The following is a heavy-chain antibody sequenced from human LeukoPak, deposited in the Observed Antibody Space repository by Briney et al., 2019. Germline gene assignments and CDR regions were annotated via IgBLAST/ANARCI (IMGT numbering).Heavy chain of an antibody. V-gene: IGHV4-34*01. D-gene: IGHD6-13*01. CDR1: GGPFSGYY. Sequence: SETLSLTCAVYGGPFSGYYWSWIRQPPGKGLEWIGEIYHSGSTNYNPSLKSRVTISVDKSKNQFSLKLSSVTAADTAVYYCARDLAAASDYWGQGTLVTVSS. CDR2: IYHSGST. J-gene: IGHJ4*02. CDR3: ARDLAAASDY.